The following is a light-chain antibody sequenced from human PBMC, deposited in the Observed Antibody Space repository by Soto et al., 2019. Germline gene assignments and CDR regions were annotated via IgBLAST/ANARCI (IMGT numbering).Light chain of an antibody. CDR3: QQYYKYPLT. J-gene: IGKJ4*01. Sequence: AIRMTQSPSSLSASIGDRVTITCRASQDISNYLVWYQQKPGKTPNVLIYRVTTLQSGVPSRFSGSGSGTDFTLTISSLQSEDFATYYCQQYYKYPLTFGGGTKVEIK. CDR1: QDISNY. V-gene: IGKV1-8*01. CDR2: RVT.